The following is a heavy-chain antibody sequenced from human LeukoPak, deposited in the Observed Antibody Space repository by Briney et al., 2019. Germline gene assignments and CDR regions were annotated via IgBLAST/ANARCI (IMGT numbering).Heavy chain of an antibody. J-gene: IGHJ3*02. Sequence: SVKVSCKASGGTFSSYAICWVRQAPGQGLEWMGGIIPIFGTANYAQKFQGRVTITTDESTSTAYMELSSLRSEDTAVYYCARYSTSGRAFDIWGQGTMVTVSS. CDR3: ARYSTSGRAFDI. D-gene: IGHD1-26*01. CDR1: GGTFSSYA. V-gene: IGHV1-69*05. CDR2: IIPIFGTA.